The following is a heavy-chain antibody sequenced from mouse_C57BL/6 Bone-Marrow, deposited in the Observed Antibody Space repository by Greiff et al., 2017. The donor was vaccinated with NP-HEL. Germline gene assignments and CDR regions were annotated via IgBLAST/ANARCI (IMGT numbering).Heavy chain of an antibody. CDR2: ISSGGCFT. J-gene: IGHJ3*01. CDR1: GFTFSSYG. Sequence: VHLVESGGDLVKPGGSLKLSCAASGFTFSSYGMSWVRQTPAKRLEWVATISSGGCFTYYPDSVKGRFTISRDNAKNTLYLQMSSLKSEDTAMYYCASLWSAWFAYWGQGTLVTVSA. V-gene: IGHV5-6*01. D-gene: IGHD1-1*02. CDR3: ASLWSAWFAY.